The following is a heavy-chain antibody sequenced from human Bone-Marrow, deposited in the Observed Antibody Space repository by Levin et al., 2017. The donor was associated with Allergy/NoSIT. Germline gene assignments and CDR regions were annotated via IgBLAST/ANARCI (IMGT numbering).Heavy chain of an antibody. V-gene: IGHV3-74*01. D-gene: IGHD2-8*01. J-gene: IGHJ6*02. Sequence: PGESLKISCAASGFTFSSYWMEWVRQAPGKGLEWVSHINNDGSVTYYADSVKGRFTISRDNAKNTLYLQMNSLRDEDTAVYYCTRNGDGLGVWGRGTTVTVSS. CDR1: GFTFSSYW. CDR2: INNDGSVT. CDR3: TRNGDGLGV.